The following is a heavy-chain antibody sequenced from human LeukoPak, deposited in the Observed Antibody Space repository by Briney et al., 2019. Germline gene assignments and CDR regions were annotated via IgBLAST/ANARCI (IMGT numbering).Heavy chain of an antibody. V-gene: IGHV3-11*04. J-gene: IGHJ4*02. CDR2: ISSSGDTI. D-gene: IGHD1-7*01. CDR1: GFTFSDYY. CDR3: ARAHNWKYGSFDF. Sequence: GGSLRLSCAASGFTFSDYYMNWIRQAPGKGLEWVSYISSSGDTIYYADSVKGRFTISRDNAKNSLYLQMNSLRAEDTAVYYCARAHNWKYGSFDFWGQGTLVTVSS.